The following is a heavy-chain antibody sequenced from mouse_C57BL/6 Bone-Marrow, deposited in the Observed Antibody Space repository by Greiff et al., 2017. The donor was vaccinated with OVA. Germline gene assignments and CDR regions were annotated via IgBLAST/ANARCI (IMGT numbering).Heavy chain of an antibody. CDR2: IRLKSDNYAT. D-gene: IGHD2-2*01. CDR1: GFTFSNYW. J-gene: IGHJ3*01. CDR3: TRAYGYAWFAY. Sequence: EVKLMESGGGLVQPGGSMKLSCVASGFTFSNYWMNWVRQSPEKGLEWVAQIRLKSDNYATHYAESVKGRFTISRDDYKSRIYLQMNNLRAEDTGIYYCTRAYGYAWFAYWGQGTLVTVSA. V-gene: IGHV6-3*01.